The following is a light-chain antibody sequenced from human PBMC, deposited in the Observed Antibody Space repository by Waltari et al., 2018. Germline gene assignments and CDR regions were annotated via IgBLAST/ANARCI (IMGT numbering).Light chain of an antibody. CDR1: SSDVGGYNY. V-gene: IGLV2-14*01. Sequence: QSALTQPASVSGSPGQSITISCTGTSSDVGGYNYVSWYQQHPGKAPKLMIYEVSNRPSGVSNRFSGSKPGNTASLTISGLRAEDEADYYCSSYTSSSTLVFGGGTKLTVL. J-gene: IGLJ2*01. CDR2: EVS. CDR3: SSYTSSSTLV.